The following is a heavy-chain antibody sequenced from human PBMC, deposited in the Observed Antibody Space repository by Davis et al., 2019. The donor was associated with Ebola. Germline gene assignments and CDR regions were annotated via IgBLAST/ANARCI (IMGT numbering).Heavy chain of an antibody. Sequence: AASVTVSCKASGYTFKNSAITWVRQAPGQGLDWMGWISAYNGNTAYAQILQGRITMTTDTSTGTAYMELRSLRSDDTAMYFCARTSIVGTTTTASDVWGQGTMVTVSS. CDR2: ISAYNGNT. J-gene: IGHJ3*01. CDR1: GYTFKNSA. CDR3: ARTSIVGTTTTASDV. D-gene: IGHD1-26*01. V-gene: IGHV1-18*01.